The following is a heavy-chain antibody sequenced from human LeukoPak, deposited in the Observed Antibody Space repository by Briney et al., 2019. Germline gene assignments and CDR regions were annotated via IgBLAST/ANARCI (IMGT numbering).Heavy chain of an antibody. D-gene: IGHD3-22*01. J-gene: IGHJ4*02. CDR1: GYTFTSYY. CDR2: INPSGGST. CDR3: ARVSSGYYAYGY. V-gene: IGHV1-46*01. Sequence: GSSVKVSCKASGYTFTSYYMHWVRQAPGQGLEWMGIINPSGGSTSYAQKFQGRVTMTRDTSTSTVYMELSSLRSEDTAVYYCARVSSGYYAYGYWGQGTLVTVSS.